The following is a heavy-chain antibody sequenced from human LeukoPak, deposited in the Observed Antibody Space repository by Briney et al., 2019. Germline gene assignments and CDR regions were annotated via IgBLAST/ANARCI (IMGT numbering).Heavy chain of an antibody. D-gene: IGHD2-21*02. V-gene: IGHV3-7*01. CDR1: GFSFSNSW. CDR2: IDQDGSET. J-gene: IGHJ4*02. CDR3: TTYPRLGGGDTAFVS. Sequence: GGSLRLSCAVSGFSFSNSWMNWVRQAPGKGLERVSSIDQDGSETNYVDSVKGRFTISRDNSKNSLSLQMNSLRVEDTAVYYCTTYPRLGGGDTAFVSWGQGTLVTVSS.